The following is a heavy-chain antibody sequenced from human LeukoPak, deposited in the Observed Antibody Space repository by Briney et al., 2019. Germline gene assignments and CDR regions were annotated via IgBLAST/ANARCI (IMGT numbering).Heavy chain of an antibody. CDR3: GTGTSFFADY. CDR1: GGSISSYY. J-gene: IGHJ4*02. V-gene: IGHV4-4*09. D-gene: IGHD1-7*01. CDR2: IYTSGST. Sequence: SETLSLTCTVSGGSISSYYWSWIRQPPGKGLEWIGYIYTSGSTNYNPSLKSRVTISVDTSKNQFSLKLSSVTAADTAVYYCGTGTSFFADYWGQGTLVTVSS.